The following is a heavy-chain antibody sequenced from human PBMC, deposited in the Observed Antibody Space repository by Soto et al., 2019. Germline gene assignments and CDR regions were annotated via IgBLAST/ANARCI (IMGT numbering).Heavy chain of an antibody. Sequence: ASVKVSCKASGYTFTSYGITWVRQAPGQGLEWMAWISAYNGDTRYAQKLQGRVTVTTDKSTTTAYMELRSLRSDDTAIYYCARGDSSSGFEPWGQGTLVTVSS. CDR1: GYTFTSYG. J-gene: IGHJ5*02. V-gene: IGHV1-18*01. CDR2: ISAYNGDT. CDR3: ARGDSSSGFEP.